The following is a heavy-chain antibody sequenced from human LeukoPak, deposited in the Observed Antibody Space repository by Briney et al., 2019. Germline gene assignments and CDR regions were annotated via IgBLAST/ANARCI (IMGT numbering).Heavy chain of an antibody. CDR1: GFIFSDYG. CDR2: IRFDGSLQ. V-gene: IGHV3-30*02. CDR3: AGAPRRHCVSDSCYVDWFDP. J-gene: IGHJ5*02. D-gene: IGHD2-2*01. Sequence: GGSLRLSCTTSGFIFSDYGMHWLRQAPGKRPEWVTFIRFDGSLQYYADSVKGRFTISRDNSKNTLHLQMNSLRPEDTAVYYCAGAPRRHCVSDSCYVDWFDPWGQGTLVTVSS.